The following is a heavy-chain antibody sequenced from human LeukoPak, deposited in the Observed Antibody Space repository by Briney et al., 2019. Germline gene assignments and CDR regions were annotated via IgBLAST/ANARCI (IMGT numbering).Heavy chain of an antibody. CDR3: ARAGGGYYDFWSGYYTPFFDY. J-gene: IGHJ4*02. Sequence: SETLSLTCAVYGESFSGYYWSWIRQPPGKGLEWIGEINHSGSTNYHPSLKGRVTISVDTSKNQFSLKLSSVTAADTAVYYCARAGGGYYDFWSGYYTPFFDYWGQGTLVTVSS. CDR1: GESFSGYY. CDR2: INHSGST. D-gene: IGHD3-3*01. V-gene: IGHV4-34*01.